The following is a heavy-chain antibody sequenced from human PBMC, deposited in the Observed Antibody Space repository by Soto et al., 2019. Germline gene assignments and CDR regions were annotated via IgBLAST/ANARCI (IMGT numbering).Heavy chain of an antibody. CDR3: AKASGAFRPYYFDH. D-gene: IGHD3-16*01. CDR1: GFTFSSYV. CDR2: FSGSGDHA. V-gene: IGHV3-23*01. J-gene: IGHJ4*02. Sequence: PGGSLRLSCAASGFTFSSYVMSWVRQAPGKGLEWVSAFSGSGDHAYYADSVKGRFTISRDNSKNTLYLQMSSLRAEDTAVYFCAKASGAFRPYYFDHWGQGALVTVSS.